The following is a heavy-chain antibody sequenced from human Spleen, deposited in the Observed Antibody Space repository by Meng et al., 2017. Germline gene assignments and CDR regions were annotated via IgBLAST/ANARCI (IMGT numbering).Heavy chain of an antibody. D-gene: IGHD6-25*01. CDR2: IDPKSDNT. CDR3: ARDEDISAAGKLFGDY. CDR1: GYTFAAYG. J-gene: IGHJ4*02. V-gene: IGHV1-2*06. Sequence: VEWGQCGPGGKDPGGSVEVSGNASGYTFAAYGIQWGRQAPGKGLEWMGRIDPKSDNTHYAQKFQGRVTMTRDTSISTAYMELSGLRSDDTAVYYCARDEDISAAGKLFGDYWGQGTLVTVSS.